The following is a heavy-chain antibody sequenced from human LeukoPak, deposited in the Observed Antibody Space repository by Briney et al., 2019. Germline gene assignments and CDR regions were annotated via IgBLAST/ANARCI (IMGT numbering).Heavy chain of an antibody. CDR1: GFTVSSNY. CDR3: ARVRDPPQYYFDY. J-gene: IGHJ4*02. V-gene: IGHV3-66*02. Sequence: GGSLRLSCAASGFTVSSNYMSWVRQAPGKGLEWVSVIYSGGSTYYADSVKGRFTISIDNSKNTLYLQMNSLRAEDTAVYYCARVRDPPQYYFDYWGQGTLVTVSS. D-gene: IGHD5-24*01. CDR2: IYSGGST.